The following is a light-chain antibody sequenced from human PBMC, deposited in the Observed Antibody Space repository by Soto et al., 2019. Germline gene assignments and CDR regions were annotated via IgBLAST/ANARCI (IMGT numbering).Light chain of an antibody. CDR2: TAS. CDR1: QGIRND. V-gene: IGKV1-6*01. J-gene: IGKJ4*01. Sequence: AIQMTQSPSSLSASVGDRVTITCRASQGIRNDLAWYQRKPGKAPKLLIYTASSLQNGVLPRFSGSGSDTVFTLTIDSLQPEDFATNYCLQDFSFPLTFGGGTKVDIK. CDR3: LQDFSFPLT.